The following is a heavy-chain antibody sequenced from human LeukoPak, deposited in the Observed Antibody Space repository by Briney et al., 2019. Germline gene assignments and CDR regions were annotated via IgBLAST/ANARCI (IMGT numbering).Heavy chain of an antibody. D-gene: IGHD6-13*01. J-gene: IGHJ6*03. CDR3: AKESGQQDYMDV. V-gene: IGHV3-43*01. Sequence: GGSPRLSCAASGFTFDDYTMHWVRQAPGKGLEWVSLISWDGGSTYYADSVKGRFTISRDNSKNSLYLQMNSLRTEDTALYYCAKESGQQDYMDVWGKGTTVTVSS. CDR2: ISWDGGST. CDR1: GFTFDDYT.